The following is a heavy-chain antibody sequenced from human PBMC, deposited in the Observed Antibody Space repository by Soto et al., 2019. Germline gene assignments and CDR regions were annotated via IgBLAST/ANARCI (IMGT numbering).Heavy chain of an antibody. V-gene: IGHV1-69*02. D-gene: IGHD5-12*01. CDR1: GGTFNSYT. Sequence: VQLIQSGAEVRKPGSSVKVSCEASGGTFNSYTISRVRQAPGQGLEWMGRIIPILGITNYAQKFQGRVTITADRSTSTAYVELDSLRSEDTAVYYCARLALYSANENHYYYMDVWGKGTTVTVSS. CDR3: ARLALYSANENHYYYMDV. J-gene: IGHJ6*03. CDR2: IIPILGIT.